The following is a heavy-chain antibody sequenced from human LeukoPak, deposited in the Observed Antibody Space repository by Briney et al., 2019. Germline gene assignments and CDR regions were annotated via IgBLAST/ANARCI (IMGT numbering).Heavy chain of an antibody. CDR1: GGTFSSYA. CDR3: ARASQRLGDSDY. Sequence: ASVKVSCKASGGTFSSYAISWVRQAPGQGLEWMGWISAYNGDTNYAQKFQGRVTMTTVTSTSTAYMELRSLRSDDTAVYYCARASQRLGDSDYWGQGTLVTVSS. D-gene: IGHD6-25*01. V-gene: IGHV1-18*01. J-gene: IGHJ4*02. CDR2: ISAYNGDT.